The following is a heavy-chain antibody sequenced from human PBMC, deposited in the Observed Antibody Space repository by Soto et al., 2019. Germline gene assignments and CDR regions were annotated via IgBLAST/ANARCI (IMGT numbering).Heavy chain of an antibody. V-gene: IGHV1-8*01. Sequence: ASVKVSCKASGYTFTSYDINWVRQATGQGLEWMGWMNPNSGNTGYAQKFQGRVTMTRNTSISTAYMELSSLRSEDTAVYYCARVSSSSWFVSYYYYYMDVWGKGTTVTVSS. CDR2: MNPNSGNT. D-gene: IGHD6-13*01. CDR1: GYTFTSYD. J-gene: IGHJ6*03. CDR3: ARVSSSSWFVSYYYYYMDV.